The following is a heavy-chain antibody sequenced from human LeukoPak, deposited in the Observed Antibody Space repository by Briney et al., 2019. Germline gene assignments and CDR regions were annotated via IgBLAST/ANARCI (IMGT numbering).Heavy chain of an antibody. CDR2: IIPIFGTA. V-gene: IGHV1-69*13. D-gene: IGHD3-10*01. J-gene: IGHJ4*02. Sequence: SVKVSCKAPGGTFSSYAISWVRQAPGQGLEWMGGIIPIFGTANYAQKFQGRATITADESTSTAYMELSSLRSEDTAVYYCARAKGPYYYGSGPYYFDYWGQGTLVTVSS. CDR1: GGTFSSYA. CDR3: ARAKGPYYYGSGPYYFDY.